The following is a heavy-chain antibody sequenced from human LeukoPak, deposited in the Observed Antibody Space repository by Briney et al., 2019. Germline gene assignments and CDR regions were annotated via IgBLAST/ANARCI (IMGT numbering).Heavy chain of an antibody. CDR1: GGSINSSY. D-gene: IGHD5-18*01. Sequence: SETLSLTCTVSGGSINSSYWSWIRQPLGKELEWIGYIYYSGSINYSPSLKSRVAISVDTSKNQFSLKLSSVTAADTAVYYCASQTGYSYGSLYYFDYGGQGTLVTVSS. CDR2: IYYSGSI. CDR3: ASQTGYSYGSLYYFDY. J-gene: IGHJ4*02. V-gene: IGHV4-59*01.